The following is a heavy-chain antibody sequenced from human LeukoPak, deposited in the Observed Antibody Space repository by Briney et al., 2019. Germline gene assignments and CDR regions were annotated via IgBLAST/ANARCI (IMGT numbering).Heavy chain of an antibody. J-gene: IGHJ5*02. Sequence: ETLPLTCTVSGYSISSGYYWGWIRQPPGKGLEWVSAISGSGGSTYYADSVKGRFTISRDNSKNTLYLQMNSLRAEDTAVYYCARDLVGATQTGYGGFDPWGQGTLVTVSS. D-gene: IGHD1-26*01. V-gene: IGHV3-23*01. CDR3: ARDLVGATQTGYGGFDP. CDR1: GYSISSGYY. CDR2: ISGSGGST.